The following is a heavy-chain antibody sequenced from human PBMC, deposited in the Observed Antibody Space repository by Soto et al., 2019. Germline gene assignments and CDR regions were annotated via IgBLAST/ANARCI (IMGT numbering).Heavy chain of an antibody. CDR2: IRSKADNYAT. CDR1: GFTFSVSA. J-gene: IGHJ6*02. V-gene: IGHV3-73*02. CDR3: ARLAEWEYYDGMDV. D-gene: IGHD1-26*01. Sequence: EVQLVVSGGGLVQPGGSLKLSCAVSGFTFSVSAIHWVRQASGKGLEWVGRIRSKADNYATAYGASVKGRFSISRDDSKNTAYLQMSSLNTEDTAVYYCARLAEWEYYDGMDVWGQGTTVTVSS.